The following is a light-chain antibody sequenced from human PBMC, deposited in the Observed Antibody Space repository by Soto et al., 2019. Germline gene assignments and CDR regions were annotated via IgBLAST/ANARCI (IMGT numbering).Light chain of an antibody. CDR2: DAS. CDR1: QSVSSY. V-gene: IGKV3-11*01. J-gene: IGKJ4*01. CDR3: QQRSNWLT. Sequence: EIVLTQSPATLSLSPGERATLSCRASQSVSSYLAWYQQKPGQAPRLLIYDASNWATGIPARFSGSGSGKDFTLPISSLEPEDYAVYYCQQRSNWLTFGGGTKVEIK.